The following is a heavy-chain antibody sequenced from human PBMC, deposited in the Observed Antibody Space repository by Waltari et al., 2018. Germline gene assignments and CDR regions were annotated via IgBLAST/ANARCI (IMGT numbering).Heavy chain of an antibody. V-gene: IGHV4-39*01. D-gene: IGHD3-22*01. CDR1: GGSISSSRYY. CDR2: IYYSGST. Sequence: QLQLQESGPGLVKPSETLSLPCTVSGGSISSSRYYWGWIRQPPGKGLEWIGSIYYSGSTYYNPSLKSRVTISVDTSKNQFSLKLSSVTAADTAVYYCARGNYYDSSGDDAFDIWGQGTMVTVSS. J-gene: IGHJ3*02. CDR3: ARGNYYDSSGDDAFDI.